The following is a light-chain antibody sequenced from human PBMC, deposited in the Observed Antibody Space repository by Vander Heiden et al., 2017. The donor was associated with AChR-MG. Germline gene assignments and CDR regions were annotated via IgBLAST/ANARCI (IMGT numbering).Light chain of an antibody. CDR3: CSYAGSSTGVV. J-gene: IGLJ2*01. V-gene: IGLV2-23*02. Sequence: SALTPPASLSGFPGQSITISCTGTSSDVGRYNLVSWYQQHPGKAPKLMIYEVSKRPSGVSNRFSGSKSGNTASLTISGLQAEDEADYYCCSYAGSSTGVVFGGGTKLTVL. CDR2: EVS. CDR1: SSDVGRYNL.